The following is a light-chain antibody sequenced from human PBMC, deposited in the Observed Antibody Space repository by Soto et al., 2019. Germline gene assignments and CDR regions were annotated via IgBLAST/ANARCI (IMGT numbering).Light chain of an antibody. CDR1: QSVSRGY. Sequence: VLTQSPGTLSLSPGERATLSCMAGQSVSRGYLAWYQQKPGQAPRLLIYATYTRATGIPDRFSGSGSGTAFTLISSRLQPEEFAVHYCQQYGHSPLYTFGQGNKLEIK. CDR3: QQYGHSPLYT. J-gene: IGKJ2*01. V-gene: IGKV3-20*01. CDR2: ATY.